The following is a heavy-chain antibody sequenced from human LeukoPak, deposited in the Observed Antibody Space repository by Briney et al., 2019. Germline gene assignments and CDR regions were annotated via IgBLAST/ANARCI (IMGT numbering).Heavy chain of an antibody. CDR1: GYTFTGYY. Sequence: ASVKVSCKASGYTFTGYYMHWVRQAPGQGLEWMGWINPNSGGTNYAQKFQGWATMTRDTSISTAYMELSSLRSDDTAVYYCARVGHITMVRGVSNAFDIWGQGTMVTVSS. CDR2: INPNSGGT. V-gene: IGHV1-2*04. D-gene: IGHD3-10*01. CDR3: ARVGHITMVRGVSNAFDI. J-gene: IGHJ3*02.